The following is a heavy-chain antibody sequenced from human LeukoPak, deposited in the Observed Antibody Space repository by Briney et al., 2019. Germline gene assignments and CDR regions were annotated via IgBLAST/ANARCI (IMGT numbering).Heavy chain of an antibody. CDR3: ARAPRRYCSSTSCYRQAYYCYYGMDV. CDR1: GGSISSFY. Sequence: SETLSLPCSVCGGSISSFYGSCLRPPPEKGLVWWGNLYYSGSTNYPPSLKSRVTITVHTPKHHFPLNLRSVTAADTAVYYCARAPRRYCSSTSCYRQAYYCYYGMDVWGQGTTVTVSS. J-gene: IGHJ6*02. CDR2: LYYSGST. D-gene: IGHD2-2*01. V-gene: IGHV4-59*01.